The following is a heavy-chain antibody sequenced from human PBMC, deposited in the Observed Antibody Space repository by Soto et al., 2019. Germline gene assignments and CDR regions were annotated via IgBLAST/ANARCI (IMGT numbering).Heavy chain of an antibody. V-gene: IGHV4-39*02. D-gene: IGHD1-26*01. CDR2: IYYSGST. J-gene: IGHJ4*02. CDR1: GGSISSSSYY. Sequence: SETLSLTCTVSGGSISSSSYYWGWIRQPPGKGLEWIGSIYYSGSTYYNPSLKSRVTISVDTSKNQFSLKLSSVTAADTAVYYCARDVYGSYYPETFDYWGQGTLVTVSS. CDR3: ARDVYGSYYPETFDY.